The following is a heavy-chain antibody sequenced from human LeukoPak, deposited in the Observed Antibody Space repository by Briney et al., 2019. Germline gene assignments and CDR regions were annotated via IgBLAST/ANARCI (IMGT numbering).Heavy chain of an antibody. V-gene: IGHV1-8*01. Sequence: ASVKVSCKASGYTFTNHDIHWVRQATGQGFEWMGWVNPNSGDTGYAQKFQGRVTMTRNTSISTAYMELSSLRSEDTAVYYCARDLDRTWFDPWGQGTLVTVSS. CDR2: VNPNSGDT. J-gene: IGHJ5*02. CDR3: ARDLDRTWFDP. D-gene: IGHD2-2*03. CDR1: GYTFTNHD.